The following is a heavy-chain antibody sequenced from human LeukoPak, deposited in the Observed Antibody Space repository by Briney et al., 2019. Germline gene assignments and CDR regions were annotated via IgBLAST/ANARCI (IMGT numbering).Heavy chain of an antibody. V-gene: IGHV4-59*08. CDR3: ARSLDPILYYDILTGYSPREYYFDY. Sequence: PSETLSLTCTVSGGSISSYYWSWIRQPPGKGLEWIGYIYYSGSTNYNASLKSRVIISVDTSKNQFSLKLSSVTAADTAVYYCARSLDPILYYDILTGYSPREYYFDYWGQGTLVTVSS. CDR1: GGSISSYY. D-gene: IGHD3-9*01. CDR2: IYYSGST. J-gene: IGHJ4*02.